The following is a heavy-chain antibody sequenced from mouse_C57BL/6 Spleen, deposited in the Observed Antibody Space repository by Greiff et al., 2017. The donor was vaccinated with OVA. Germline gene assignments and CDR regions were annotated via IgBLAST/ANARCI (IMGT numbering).Heavy chain of an antibody. Sequence: EVKVVESGGGLVQPGGSLKLSCAASGFTFSDYGMAWVRQAPRKGPEWVAFISNLAYSIYYADTVTGRFTISRENAKNTLYLEMSSLRSEDTAMYYCARHDYGSSSYWYFDVWGTGTTVTVSS. CDR3: ARHDYGSSSYWYFDV. D-gene: IGHD1-1*01. CDR2: ISNLAYSI. V-gene: IGHV5-15*01. CDR1: GFTFSDYG. J-gene: IGHJ1*03.